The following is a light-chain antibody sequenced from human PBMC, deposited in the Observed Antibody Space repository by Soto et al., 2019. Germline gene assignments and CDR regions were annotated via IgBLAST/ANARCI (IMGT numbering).Light chain of an antibody. J-gene: IGKJ1*01. V-gene: IGKV3-15*01. Sequence: EIVMTQSPATLSVSRGERATLSCRASQSISTNLAWYQQKPGQGPRLLIFGASTRATGIPARFSGSGSGTEFTLTISRLQSEDFAVYYCQQYNNWPRTFGQGTKVDI. CDR3: QQYNNWPRT. CDR2: GAS. CDR1: QSISTN.